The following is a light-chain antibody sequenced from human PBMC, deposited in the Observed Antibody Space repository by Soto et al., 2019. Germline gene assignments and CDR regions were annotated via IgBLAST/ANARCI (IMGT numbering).Light chain of an antibody. J-gene: IGKJ1*01. CDR1: QGISKY. Sequence: DIQMTQSPSSLSASVGDRVTITCRSSQGISKYLAWYQQKPGKVPKLLIYAASTLQSAVPSRFSGSGSGTDFTLTISSLQPEDVATYYCQKYNSASWTFGQGPKVEIK. CDR3: QKYNSASWT. V-gene: IGKV1-27*01. CDR2: AAS.